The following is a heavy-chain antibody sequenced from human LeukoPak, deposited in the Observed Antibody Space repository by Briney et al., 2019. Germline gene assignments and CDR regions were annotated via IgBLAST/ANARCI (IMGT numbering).Heavy chain of an antibody. CDR3: ARTIVGATDFNY. D-gene: IGHD1-26*01. CDR1: GYTFTGYY. V-gene: IGHV1-2*06. J-gene: IGHJ4*02. CDR2: INPNRGDT. Sequence: ASVKVSCKASGYTFTGYYMHWVRQAPGQGLEWMGRINPNRGDTNYAQKFQGRATMTRDTSSSTAYMELTRLRSDDTAVYYCARTIVGATDFNYWGQGTLVTVSS.